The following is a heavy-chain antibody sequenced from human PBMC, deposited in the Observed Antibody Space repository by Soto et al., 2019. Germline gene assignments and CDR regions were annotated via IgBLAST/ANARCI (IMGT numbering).Heavy chain of an antibody. CDR2: IYYTGST. CDR1: GGSFSSGDYY. D-gene: IGHD2-21*02. J-gene: IGHJ4*02. Sequence: QVQLQESGPGLVKPSQTLSLTCTVSGGSFSSGDYYWSWIRQPPGKGLEWIGYIYYTGSTYYHPSLKSRVTMSVDTSKNQFSLRLSSMTAADTAVYYCARVPAGGNSDYFDSWGQGTLVTVSS. CDR3: ARVPAGGNSDYFDS. V-gene: IGHV4-30-4*01.